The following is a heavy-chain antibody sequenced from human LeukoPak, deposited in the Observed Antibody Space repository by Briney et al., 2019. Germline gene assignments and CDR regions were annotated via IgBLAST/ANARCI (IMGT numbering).Heavy chain of an antibody. J-gene: IGHJ3*02. CDR2: ISYSGST. CDR1: GGSISSYH. D-gene: IGHD1-26*01. V-gene: IGHV4-59*01. Sequence: SETLSLTCTVSGGSISSYHWSWIRQPPGKGLEWIGYISYSGSTDYNPSLKSRVTISLDTPKNQFSLRLRSVTAADTAVYYCARETRLHSGSYSNDAFDIWGQGTMVTVSS. CDR3: ARETRLHSGSYSNDAFDI.